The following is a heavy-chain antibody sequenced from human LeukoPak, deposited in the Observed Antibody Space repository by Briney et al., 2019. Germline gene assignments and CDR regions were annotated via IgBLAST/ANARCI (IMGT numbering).Heavy chain of an antibody. Sequence: SETLSLTCAVYGGSFSSYYWSWIRQPPGKGLEWIGEINHSGSTNYNPSLKSRVTISVDTSKNQFSLKLSSVTAADTAVYYCARGRTRARPFDYWGQGTLVTVSS. D-gene: IGHD6-6*01. CDR3: ARGRTRARPFDY. J-gene: IGHJ4*02. CDR2: INHSGST. CDR1: GGSFSSYY. V-gene: IGHV4-34*01.